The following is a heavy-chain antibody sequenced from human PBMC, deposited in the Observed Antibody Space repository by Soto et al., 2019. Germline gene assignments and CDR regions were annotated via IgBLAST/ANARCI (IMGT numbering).Heavy chain of an antibody. CDR2: IYYSGST. CDR1: GGSISSYY. J-gene: IGHJ6*02. CDR3: ARAGATMVRGYYYYYGMDV. D-gene: IGHD3-10*01. V-gene: IGHV4-59*01. Sequence: SETLSLTCTVSGGSISSYYWSWIRQPPGKGLEWIGYIYYSGSTNYNPSLKSRVTISVDTSKNHFSLKLSSLTAADTAVYYCARAGATMVRGYYYYYGMDVWGQGTTVTVSS.